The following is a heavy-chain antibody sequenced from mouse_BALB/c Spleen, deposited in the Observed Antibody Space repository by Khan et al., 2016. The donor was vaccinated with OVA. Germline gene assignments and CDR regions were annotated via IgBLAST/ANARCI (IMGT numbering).Heavy chain of an antibody. CDR2: ISYSGST. CDR1: GYSITSGYG. V-gene: IGHV3-2*02. Sequence: EVQLQESGPGLVKPSQSLSLTCTVTGYSITSGYGWNWIRQFPGNKLEWMGHISYSGSTNYNPSLKSRISITPDTSKNPFFLQLNSVTTEDTATYYCARTARIKYWGQGTTLTVSS. CDR3: ARTARIKY. J-gene: IGHJ2*01. D-gene: IGHD1-2*01.